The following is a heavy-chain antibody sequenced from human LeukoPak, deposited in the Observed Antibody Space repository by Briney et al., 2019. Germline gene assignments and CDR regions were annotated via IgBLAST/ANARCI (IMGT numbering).Heavy chain of an antibody. CDR1: GFTFSSYA. CDR3: AKDGLWLGESQYYFEY. V-gene: IGHV3-30-3*01. D-gene: IGHD3-10*01. J-gene: IGHJ4*02. CDR2: ISYDGSNK. Sequence: GRSLRLSCAASGFTFSSYAMHWVRQAPGKGLEWVAVISYDGSNKYYADSVKGRFTISRDNSNSTLHLHLHSLRADDTAVYYCAKDGLWLGESQYYFEYWGQGTLVTVSS.